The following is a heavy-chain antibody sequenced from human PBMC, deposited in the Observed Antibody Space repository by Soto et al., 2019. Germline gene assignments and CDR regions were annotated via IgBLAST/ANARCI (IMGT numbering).Heavy chain of an antibody. Sequence: GGSLRLSCAASGFAVNSNYMSWVRQAPGKGLEWVSVIFGGGTTHYSDSVKGRFTISRDNSKNTVFLQMNSLRAEDTAVYYCVRTSSYWGQGTRVTVSS. D-gene: IGHD2-2*01. CDR3: VRTSSY. J-gene: IGHJ4*02. V-gene: IGHV3-53*01. CDR1: GFAVNSNY. CDR2: IFGGGTT.